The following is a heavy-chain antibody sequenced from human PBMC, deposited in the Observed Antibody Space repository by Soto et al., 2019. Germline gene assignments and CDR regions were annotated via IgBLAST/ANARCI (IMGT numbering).Heavy chain of an antibody. CDR1: GGSISSSNW. J-gene: IGHJ4*02. V-gene: IGHV4-4*02. CDR2: IYNSGRT. CDR3: ARQPPADTDYDSLTGYYYYFDY. Sequence: QVQLQESGPGLVKPSGTLSLTSSVSGGSISSSNWWSWVRQPPGEGLEWIGEIYNSGRTNYNPSLKSRVTLSVDKSKTQFSLKLSSVTAADTAVYYCARQPPADTDYDSLTGYYYYFDYWGQGTLVTVSS. D-gene: IGHD3-9*01.